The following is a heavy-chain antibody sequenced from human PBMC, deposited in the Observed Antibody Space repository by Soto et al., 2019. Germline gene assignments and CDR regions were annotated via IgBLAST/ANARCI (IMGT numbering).Heavy chain of an antibody. Sequence: SGGSLRLSCAASGFTFSSYGMHWVRQAPGKGLEWVAVISYDGSNKYYADSVKGRFTISRDNSKNTLYLQMNSLRAEDTAVYYCAMGGYGNGELDYWGQGTLVTVSS. CDR3: AMGGYGNGELDY. V-gene: IGHV3-30*03. J-gene: IGHJ4*02. CDR1: GFTFSSYG. CDR2: ISYDGSNK. D-gene: IGHD3-10*01.